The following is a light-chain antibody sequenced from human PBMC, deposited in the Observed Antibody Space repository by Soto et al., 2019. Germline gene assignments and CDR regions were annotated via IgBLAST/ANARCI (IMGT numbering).Light chain of an antibody. V-gene: IGLV2-14*03. CDR2: DVS. CDR1: SSDVGGYNY. J-gene: IGLJ1*01. CDR3: CWYRPRNTPQTV. Sequence: QSALTQPASVSGPPGQSITISCTGTSSDVGGYNYVSWYQHHPGKAPKLMLFDVSNRPAGVSNRFSGSKSGNTASLTLSGLQRVYKADHDGCWYRPRNTPQTVFGTGPKATVL.